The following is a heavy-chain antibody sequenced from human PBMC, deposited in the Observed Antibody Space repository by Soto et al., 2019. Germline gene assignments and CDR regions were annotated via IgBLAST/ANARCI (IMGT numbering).Heavy chain of an antibody. CDR3: ARDHGSYPNT. Sequence: SETLSLTCNVSGGAITSDFWSWIRQPPGKGLEWIGYVYYSGAADYNPSLKPRVTISIATSKTQFSLRLASATAADTGVYYCARDHGSYPNTWGQGILVPVSS. CDR2: VYYSGAA. CDR1: GGAITSDF. D-gene: IGHD3-16*02. J-gene: IGHJ1*01. V-gene: IGHV4-59*01.